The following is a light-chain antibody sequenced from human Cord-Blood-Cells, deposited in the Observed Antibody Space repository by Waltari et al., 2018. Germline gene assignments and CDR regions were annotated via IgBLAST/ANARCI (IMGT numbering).Light chain of an antibody. CDR1: HGISSW. Sequence: DLQMTQSLSSVSASVAARVPITCRASHGISSWLAWYQQKPGKAPKLLIYAASSLQSGVPSRFSGSGSGTDFTLSISSLQPEDFATYYCQQANSFPFTFGPGTKVDIK. J-gene: IGKJ3*01. V-gene: IGKV1-12*01. CDR2: AAS. CDR3: QQANSFPFT.